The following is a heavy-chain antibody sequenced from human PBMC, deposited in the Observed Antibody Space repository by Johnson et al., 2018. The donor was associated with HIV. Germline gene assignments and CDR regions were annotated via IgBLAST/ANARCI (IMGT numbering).Heavy chain of an antibody. Sequence: VQLVESGGGLVQPGGSLRLSCAASGFAFSNYAMTWVRQAPGKGLEWVSSITGSGSTIYYADSVKGRFTISRDNAKNSLYLQMNSLRAEDTAVYYCARDRWRLKDAFDIWGQGTMVTVSS. CDR1: GFAFSNYA. V-gene: IGHV3-48*04. J-gene: IGHJ3*02. CDR2: ITGSGSTI. CDR3: ARDRWRLKDAFDI. D-gene: IGHD3-3*01.